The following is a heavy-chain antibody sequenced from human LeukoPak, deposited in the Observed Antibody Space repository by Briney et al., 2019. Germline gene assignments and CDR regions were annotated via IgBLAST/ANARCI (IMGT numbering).Heavy chain of an antibody. CDR1: GYTFTSYY. D-gene: IGHD6-13*01. CDR2: INPNTGGT. J-gene: IGHJ4*02. Sequence: ASVKVSCKASGYTFTSYYMHWVRQAPGQGLEWMGWINPNTGGTNYAQKFQGTVTVTRDTSISTVYMELTSLTSDDTAVYYCARSSGYSSSYYFDYWGQGTLVTVSS. V-gene: IGHV1-2*02. CDR3: ARSSGYSSSYYFDY.